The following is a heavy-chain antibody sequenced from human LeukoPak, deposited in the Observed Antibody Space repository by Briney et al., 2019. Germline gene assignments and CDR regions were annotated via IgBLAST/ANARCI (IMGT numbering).Heavy chain of an antibody. CDR3: TTDNIVRGVLVY. CDR1: GFTFSSYA. V-gene: IGHV3-30*07. CDR2: ISYDGSNK. D-gene: IGHD3-10*01. Sequence: GGSLRLSCAASGFTFSSYAMHWVRQAPGKGLEWVAVISYDGSNKYYADSVKGRSTISRDNSKNTLYLQMNSLKTEDTAVYYCTTDNIVRGVLVYWGQGTLVTVSS. J-gene: IGHJ4*02.